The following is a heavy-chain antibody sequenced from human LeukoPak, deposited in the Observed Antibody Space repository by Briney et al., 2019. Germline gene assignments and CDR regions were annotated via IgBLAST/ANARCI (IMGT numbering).Heavy chain of an antibody. Sequence: SVKVSCKASGGTFSSYAISWVRQAPGQGLEGMGGIIPIFGTANYAQKFQGRVTITADKSTSTAYMELSSLRSEDTAVYYCARERSKQAQSYFDYRGQGTLVTVSS. D-gene: IGHD4-17*01. J-gene: IGHJ4*02. CDR2: IIPIFGTA. CDR1: GGTFSSYA. CDR3: ARERSKQAQSYFDY. V-gene: IGHV1-69*06.